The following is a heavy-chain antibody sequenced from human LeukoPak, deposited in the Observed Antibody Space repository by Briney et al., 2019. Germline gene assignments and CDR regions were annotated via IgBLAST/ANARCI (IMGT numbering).Heavy chain of an antibody. D-gene: IGHD3-22*01. CDR2: ISHSGST. Sequence: PSETLSLTCAVYGGSFSGYYWSWIRQPPGKGLEWIGEISHSGSTNYNPSLKSRVTISVDTSKNQFSLKLSSVTAADTAVYYCARGDDYDSSGSLDYWGQGTLVTVSS. J-gene: IGHJ4*02. CDR1: GGSFSGYY. V-gene: IGHV4-34*01. CDR3: ARGDDYDSSGSLDY.